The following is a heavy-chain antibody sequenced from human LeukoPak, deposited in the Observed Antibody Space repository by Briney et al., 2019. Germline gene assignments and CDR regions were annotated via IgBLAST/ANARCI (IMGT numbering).Heavy chain of an antibody. CDR1: GGSISSYY. J-gene: IGHJ4*02. D-gene: IGHD3-10*01. Sequence: SETLSLTCTVSGGSISSYYWSWIRQPPGKGLEWIGYVYYSGSTNYNPSLKSRVTISVDTSKNQFSLKLSSVTAADTAVYYCARSAYYYGSGSYSPVLDYWGQGTLVTVSS. V-gene: IGHV4-59*08. CDR2: VYYSGST. CDR3: ARSAYYYGSGSYSPVLDY.